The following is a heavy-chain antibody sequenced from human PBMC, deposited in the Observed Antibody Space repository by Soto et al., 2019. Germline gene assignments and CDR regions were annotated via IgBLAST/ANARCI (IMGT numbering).Heavy chain of an antibody. CDR2: ISSSSSYI. CDR1: GFTFSSYS. J-gene: IGHJ4*02. D-gene: IGHD4-4*01. Sequence: GGSLRLSCAASGFTFSSYSMNWVRQAPGKGLEWVSSISSSSSYIYYADSVKGRFTISRDNAKNSLYLQMNSLRAEDTAVYYCARAGDYSNYAAYWGQGTLVTVSS. CDR3: ARAGDYSNYAAY. V-gene: IGHV3-21*01.